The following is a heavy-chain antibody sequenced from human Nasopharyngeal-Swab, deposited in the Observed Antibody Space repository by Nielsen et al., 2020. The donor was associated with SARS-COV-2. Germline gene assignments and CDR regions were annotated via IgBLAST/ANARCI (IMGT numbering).Heavy chain of an antibody. D-gene: IGHD3-9*01. J-gene: IGHJ3*02. CDR2: IYSGGST. CDR3: AKKLENILRYFDWLLDAFDI. Sequence: GGSLRLSCAASGFTVSSNYMSWVRQAPGKGLAWVSVIYSGGSTYYADSVKGRFTISRDNSKNTLYLQMNSLRAEDTAVYYCAKKLENILRYFDWLLDAFDIWGQGTMVTVSS. CDR1: GFTVSSNY. V-gene: IGHV3-53*01.